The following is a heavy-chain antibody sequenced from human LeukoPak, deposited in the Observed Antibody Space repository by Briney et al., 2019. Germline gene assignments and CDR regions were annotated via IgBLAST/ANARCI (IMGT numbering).Heavy chain of an antibody. CDR3: ARQAASIVVVTAKGLYHFDY. D-gene: IGHD2-21*02. Sequence: SETLSLTCAVSGGSISSSSYYWGWLRQPPGKGLEWIGSISYSGSTYYNPSLKSRVTISVDTSRHQFSLKLTSVTAADTAVYYCARQAASIVVVTAKGLYHFDYWGQGSLVTVSS. V-gene: IGHV4-39*01. CDR2: ISYSGST. CDR1: GGSISSSSYY. J-gene: IGHJ4*02.